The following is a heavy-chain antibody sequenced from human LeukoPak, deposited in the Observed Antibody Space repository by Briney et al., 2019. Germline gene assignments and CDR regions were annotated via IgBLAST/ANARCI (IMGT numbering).Heavy chain of an antibody. CDR3: ARAGYTISSYRFDY. CDR1: GGSINSYW. D-gene: IGHD3-16*02. Sequence: SETLSLTCSVSGGSINSYWGSWIRQPAGKGLEFIVRIYTTGMTNYNPSLKSRVSMSVDTSKNQFSLELRSVTAADTAVYFCARAGYTISSYRFDYWGQGAMVTVSS. CDR2: IYTTGMT. J-gene: IGHJ4*02. V-gene: IGHV4-4*07.